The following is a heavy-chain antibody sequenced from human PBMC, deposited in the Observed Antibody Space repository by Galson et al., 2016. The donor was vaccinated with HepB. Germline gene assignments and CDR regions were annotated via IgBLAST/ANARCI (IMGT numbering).Heavy chain of an antibody. V-gene: IGHV1-8*01. CDR3: ARVLRRGHSNYDAN. CDR1: GYTFASYD. Sequence: CKASGYTFASYDINWVRQAPGQGLAWKGWIDPSSGDTGCAQTFQARVTMTRNTFINTAYMELRSLRFDDTAVYYCARVLRRGHSNYDANWGQGTLVTVSS. J-gene: IGHJ4*02. CDR2: IDPSSGDT. D-gene: IGHD5-12*01.